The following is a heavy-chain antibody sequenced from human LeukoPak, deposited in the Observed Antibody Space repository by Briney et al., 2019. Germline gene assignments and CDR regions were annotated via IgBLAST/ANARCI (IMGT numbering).Heavy chain of an antibody. V-gene: IGHV4-34*01. D-gene: IGHD2-8*01. Sequence: SETLSLTCAVYGASFNTYYWTWIRQSPDKGLEWSGEVKHDGDTNVNPSLRRRVVISVDASKNQFSLKMTSVTAADTAIYFCARGPVXXPNDRLSLFFDFWGQGTLVTVSS. CDR1: GASFNTYY. CDR3: ARGPVXXPNDRLSLFFDF. CDR2: VKHDGDT. J-gene: IGHJ5*01.